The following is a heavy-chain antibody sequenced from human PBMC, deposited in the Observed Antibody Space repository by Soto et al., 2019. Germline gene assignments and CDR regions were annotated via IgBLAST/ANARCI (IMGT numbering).Heavy chain of an antibody. J-gene: IGHJ5*02. CDR2: IHPSVGST. Sequence: ASVKFSCKASGYPFTSYYMHWVRQAPGQGHEWMGIIHPSVGSTSYAHKFQGRVTMSVGTPKNKVSLRLSSVTVAETAVYYSVRGSLYNFDSSGTELWFDPWGQGALVTVSS. V-gene: IGHV1-46*01. CDR1: GYPFTSYY. D-gene: IGHD6-19*01. CDR3: VRGSLYNFDSSGTELWFDP.